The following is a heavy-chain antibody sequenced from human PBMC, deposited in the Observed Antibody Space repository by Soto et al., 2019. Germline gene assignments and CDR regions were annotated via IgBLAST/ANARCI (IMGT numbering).Heavy chain of an antibody. CDR3: ARDLKDTARVVGYYYRMDV. V-gene: IGHV1-69*13. CDR2: LIPIFGTA. J-gene: IGHJ6*02. CDR1: GFTFSSYA. D-gene: IGHD5-18*01. Sequence: SVKVSCKASGFTFSSYAMSWVRPAPVQGLEWIGRLIPIFGTAMYAQKFQGRGTITADESTSTAHMELRSLRSDDTAVYYCARDLKDTARVVGYYYRMDVGSQGTTVTVSS.